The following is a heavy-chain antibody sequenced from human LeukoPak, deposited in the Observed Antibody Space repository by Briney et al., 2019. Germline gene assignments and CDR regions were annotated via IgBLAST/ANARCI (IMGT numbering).Heavy chain of an antibody. J-gene: IGHJ2*01. Sequence: SQTLSLTCAISGDSVSSNSAAWNWIRQSPSRGLEWPGRTYYRSKWYNDYAVSVESRITINPDTSKNQFSLQLNSVTPEDTAVYYCAREDCSGGSCYSHYWYFDLWGRGTLVTVSS. CDR3: AREDCSGGSCYSHYWYFDL. CDR1: GDSVSSNSAA. D-gene: IGHD2-15*01. CDR2: TYYRSKWYN. V-gene: IGHV6-1*01.